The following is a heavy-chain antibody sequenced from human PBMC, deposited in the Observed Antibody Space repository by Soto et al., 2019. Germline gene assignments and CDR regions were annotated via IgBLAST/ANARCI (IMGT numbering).Heavy chain of an antibody. D-gene: IGHD4-4*01. CDR2: ILYDGSNT. J-gene: IGHJ6*02. CDR3: AKSRDGYSFYYFYGLDV. Sequence: QVQLVESGGGVVQPGRSLRLSCAASGFTFSNFGMHWVRQAPGKGLEWVALILYDGSNTYYADSVKGRFTISRDNSKHTLYLEMNSLRPEDTAVYHCAKSRDGYSFYYFYGLDVWGQGTTVTVSS. V-gene: IGHV3-30*18. CDR1: GFTFSNFG.